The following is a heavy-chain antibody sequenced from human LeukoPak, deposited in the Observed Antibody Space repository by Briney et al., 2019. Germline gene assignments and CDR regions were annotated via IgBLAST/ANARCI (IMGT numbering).Heavy chain of an antibody. V-gene: IGHV4-4*09. J-gene: IGHJ3*02. Sequence: DTLSLMCTLSGGSLSSYYRSCIRRPPGRGPVCIGYIYTRGSTNYNPSLKSRVTISVDTSTNQSSLKLSSVTAADTAVYYCARHLACSSTSRYRWLAFDIWGQGTMVTVSS. CDR1: GGSLSSYY. CDR3: ARHLACSSTSRYRWLAFDI. CDR2: IYTRGST. D-gene: IGHD2-2*02.